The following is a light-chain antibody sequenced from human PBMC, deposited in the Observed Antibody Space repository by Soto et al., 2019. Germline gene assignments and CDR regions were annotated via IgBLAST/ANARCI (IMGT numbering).Light chain of an antibody. Sequence: DIQMTQSPSTLSAFVGDRVTITCRASQSVSPWLAWYQQKPGKAPKLLIYRTSSLQSGVPSRFSGSGSGTEFTLTISSLQPDDFATYYCQQYNDYSWTFGQGTKVEI. J-gene: IGKJ1*01. CDR1: QSVSPW. CDR3: QQYNDYSWT. CDR2: RTS. V-gene: IGKV1-5*03.